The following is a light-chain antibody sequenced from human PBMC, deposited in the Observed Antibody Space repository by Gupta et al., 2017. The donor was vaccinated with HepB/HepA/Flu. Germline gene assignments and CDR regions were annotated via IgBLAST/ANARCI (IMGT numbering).Light chain of an antibody. CDR2: AAS. Sequence: DIQMTQSPSSLSAFVGDRVTITCRASQSISSYLNWYHQKPGKAPKLLIYAASDLQSGVPSRFSGSGSGTDFSLTISSLQPEDFATYYCQQSYSTPRTFGQGTKVEIK. CDR1: QSISSY. V-gene: IGKV1-39*01. J-gene: IGKJ1*01. CDR3: QQSYSTPRT.